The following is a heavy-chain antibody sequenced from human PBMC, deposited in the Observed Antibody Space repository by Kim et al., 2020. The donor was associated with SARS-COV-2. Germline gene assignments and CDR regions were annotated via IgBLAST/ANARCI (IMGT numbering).Heavy chain of an antibody. CDR2: IGSSGDT. D-gene: IGHD2-2*01. CDR1: GFTFSRCD. J-gene: IGHJ4*02. Sequence: GGALRLSCAASGFTFSRCDMVCGRQGAGKGLEWVSTIGSSGDTYYSVSVEGRFTISRDNVWSSLYLEMNNLRAGDTAVYFCPRACIPAAGTHAFPDYWGQGTMVTVSS. V-gene: IGHV3-13*04. CDR3: PRACIPAAGTHAFPDY.